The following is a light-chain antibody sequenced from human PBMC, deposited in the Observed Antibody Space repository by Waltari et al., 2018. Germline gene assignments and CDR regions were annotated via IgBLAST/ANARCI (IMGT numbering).Light chain of an antibody. Sequence: QSALTQPASVSGSPGQSITISCTGTSSDVGGYNSVSWYQQHPGKAPNVMIYDVSNRPSGVSNRFSGSKSGNTASLTISGLQAEDEAEYYCSSHTSNSIVVFGGGTKLTVL. CDR3: SSHTSNSIVV. CDR2: DVS. J-gene: IGLJ2*01. V-gene: IGLV2-14*03. CDR1: SSDVGGYNS.